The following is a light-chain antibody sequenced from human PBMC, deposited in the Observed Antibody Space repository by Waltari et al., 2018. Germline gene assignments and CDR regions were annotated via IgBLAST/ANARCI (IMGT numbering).Light chain of an antibody. CDR2: SKN. CDR3: AAWDDSLTGWM. J-gene: IGLJ3*02. CDR1: TSNIGGNT. Sequence: QSVLTQPPSASGTPGQRFTISCSGSTSNIGGNTFNWYQQLPGTAPKLLSYSKNQRASGVPDRFSGSKYGTSASLAISGLQSEDEADYYCAAWDDSLTGWMFGGGTKLTVL. V-gene: IGLV1-44*01.